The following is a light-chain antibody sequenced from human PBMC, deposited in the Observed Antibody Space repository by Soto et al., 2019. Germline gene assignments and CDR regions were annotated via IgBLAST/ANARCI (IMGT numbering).Light chain of an antibody. V-gene: IGKV3-15*01. Sequence: EIMMTQSPATLSVSPGERATLSCRASQSVSNNLAWYQQKPGQAPRLLTYYASTRATGIPARFSGSGSGTAFTLTISSLQSEDFALYYCQQYNNWPPTTFGQGTRLEIK. CDR1: QSVSNN. J-gene: IGKJ5*01. CDR2: YAS. CDR3: QQYNNWPPTT.